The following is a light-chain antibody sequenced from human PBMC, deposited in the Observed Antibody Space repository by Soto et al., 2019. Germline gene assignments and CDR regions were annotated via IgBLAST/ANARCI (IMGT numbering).Light chain of an antibody. CDR1: QSISSW. J-gene: IGKJ1*01. CDR3: QQYNSYWT. Sequence: DIQITQSPSTLSAYVEDRVTITCRASQSISSWLAWYQQKPGKAPKLLIYDASSLESGVPSRFSGSGSGTEFTLTISSLQPDDFATYYCQQYNSYWTFGQGTKV. CDR2: DAS. V-gene: IGKV1-5*01.